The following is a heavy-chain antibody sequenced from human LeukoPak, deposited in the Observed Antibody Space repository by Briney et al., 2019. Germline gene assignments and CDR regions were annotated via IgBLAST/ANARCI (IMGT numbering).Heavy chain of an antibody. Sequence: SETLSLTCAVHGGSFSGFYWTWMRQPPGKELEWIGEIKPGGITSYKLSLTSRVTMSQDTSNNQFSLKLTSVTAADTAVYYCARGLGEGYPDYWGPGTLVTVSP. CDR3: ARGLGEGYPDY. J-gene: IGHJ4*02. D-gene: IGHD5-24*01. V-gene: IGHV4-34*01. CDR1: GGSFSGFY. CDR2: IKPGGIT.